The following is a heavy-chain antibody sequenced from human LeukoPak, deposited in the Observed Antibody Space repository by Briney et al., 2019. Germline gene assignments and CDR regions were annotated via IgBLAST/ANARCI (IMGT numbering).Heavy chain of an antibody. D-gene: IGHD3-22*01. CDR1: GLTVSSNY. J-gene: IGHJ4*02. Sequence: PGGSLRLSCAASGLTVSSNYLTWVRQAPGKGLEWVSTLQSAGGTYYADSVKGRFTISRHISENTVYLQMNNLRAEDTAVYYCAREGYDSSGYPRLLDYWGQGTLVTVSS. V-gene: IGHV3-53*04. CDR2: LQSAGGT. CDR3: AREGYDSSGYPRLLDY.